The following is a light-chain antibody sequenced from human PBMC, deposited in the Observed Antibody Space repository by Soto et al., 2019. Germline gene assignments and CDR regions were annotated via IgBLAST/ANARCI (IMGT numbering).Light chain of an antibody. Sequence: QSVLTQPPSVSEAPRQRVTISCSGSSSNIGNNAVNWYQQLPGKAPKLLIYSDGLLPSGVSDRFSGSKSGTSASLAISGLQSEDEAVYYCAAWDDRLKEVFGGGTKLTVL. CDR3: AAWDDRLKEV. CDR2: SDG. J-gene: IGLJ3*02. V-gene: IGLV1-36*01. CDR1: SSNIGNNA.